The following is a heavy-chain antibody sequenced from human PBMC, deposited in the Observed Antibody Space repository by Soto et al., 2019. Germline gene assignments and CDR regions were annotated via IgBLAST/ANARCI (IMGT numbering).Heavy chain of an antibody. V-gene: IGHV1-2*02. CDR3: ARDLAAMLTDYYYGMDV. J-gene: IGHJ6*02. CDR1: GYTFTGYY. CDR2: INPNSGGT. D-gene: IGHD5-18*01. Sequence: QVQLVQSGAEVKKPGASVKVSCKASGYTFTGYYMHWVRQAPGQGLEWMGWINPNSGGTNYAQKFQGRVTMTRDTSISTAYMELSRQRSDDTAVYYCARDLAAMLTDYYYGMDVRGQGTTVTVSS.